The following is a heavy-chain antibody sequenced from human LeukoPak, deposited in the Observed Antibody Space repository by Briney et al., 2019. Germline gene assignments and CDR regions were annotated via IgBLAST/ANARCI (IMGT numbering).Heavy chain of an antibody. CDR1: GFTVSNNF. Sequence: GGSLRLSCADSGFTVSNNFMNWVRQAPGKGLEWVSVTHSDGTTYFADSVQGRFTISRDNSKNTLYLQMNSLRDEDTAVYYCARPSSLDGSGRYYIDYWGQGTLVTVSS. J-gene: IGHJ4*02. CDR2: THSDGTT. D-gene: IGHD3-10*01. V-gene: IGHV3-66*01. CDR3: ARPSSLDGSGRYYIDY.